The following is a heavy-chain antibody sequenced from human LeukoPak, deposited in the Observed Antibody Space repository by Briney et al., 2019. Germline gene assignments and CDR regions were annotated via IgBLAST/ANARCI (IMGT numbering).Heavy chain of an antibody. D-gene: IGHD3-22*01. V-gene: IGHV4-59*01. CDR1: GGSISSYY. Sequence: SETLSLTCTVSGGSISSYYWSWIRQPPGKGLEWIGYIYYSGSTNYNPSLRSRATISVDTSKNQFSLKLTSVTAADTAVYYCARLRRGFDISGYYAFDIWGQGTMVTVSS. CDR2: IYYSGST. CDR3: ARLRRGFDISGYYAFDI. J-gene: IGHJ3*02.